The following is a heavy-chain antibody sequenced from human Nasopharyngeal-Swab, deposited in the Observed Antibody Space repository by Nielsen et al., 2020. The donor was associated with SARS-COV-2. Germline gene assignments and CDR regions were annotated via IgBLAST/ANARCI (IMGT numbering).Heavy chain of an antibody. J-gene: IGHJ3*02. CDR1: GYSFTSYW. D-gene: IGHD1-7*01. CDR2: IYHGDSDT. CDR3: ARRLISSITGTMGAFDI. V-gene: IGHV5-51*01. Sequence: GESLKISCKGSGYSFTSYWIGWVRQMPGKGLEWMGIIYHGDSDTRYSPSFQGQVTISADKSISTAYLQWSSLKASDTAMYYCARRLISSITGTMGAFDIWGQGTMVTVSS.